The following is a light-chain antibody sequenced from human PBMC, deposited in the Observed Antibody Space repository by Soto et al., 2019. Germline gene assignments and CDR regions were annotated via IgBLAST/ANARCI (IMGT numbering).Light chain of an antibody. CDR3: CSYAGGGSYV. CDR2: EGS. CDR1: SSDVGSYNL. Sequence: QSVLTPPASVSGSPGQSLTISCTGSSSDVGSYNLVSWYQQHPGKAPKLMIYEGSKRPSGVSNRFSGSKSGNTASLTISGLQAEDEADYYCCSYAGGGSYVFGPGTKLTVL. V-gene: IGLV2-23*01. J-gene: IGLJ1*01.